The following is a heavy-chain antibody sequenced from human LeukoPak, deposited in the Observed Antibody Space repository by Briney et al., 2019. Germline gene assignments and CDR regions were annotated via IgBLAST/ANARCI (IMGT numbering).Heavy chain of an antibody. CDR3: ASRGAGDY. CDR1: GFTFSSYS. D-gene: IGHD3-10*01. CDR2: IYSGGST. Sequence: PGGSLRPSCAASGFTFSSYSMNWVRQAPGKGLEWVSVIYSGGSTYYADSVKGRFTISRDNSKNTLYLQMNSLRAEDTAVYYCASRGAGDYWGQGTLVTVSS. J-gene: IGHJ4*02. V-gene: IGHV3-66*01.